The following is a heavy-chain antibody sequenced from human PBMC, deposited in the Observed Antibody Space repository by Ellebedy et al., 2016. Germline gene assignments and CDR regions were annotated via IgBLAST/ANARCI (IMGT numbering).Heavy chain of an antibody. CDR3: ARRGDYDILTGLTSDAFDI. CDR2: IIPIFGTA. D-gene: IGHD3-9*01. J-gene: IGHJ3*02. CDR1: GGTFSSYA. Sequence: SVKVSXXASGGTFSSYAISWVRQAPGQGLEWMGGIIPIFGTANYAQKFQGRVTITADESTSTAYMELRSLRSDDTAVYYCARRGDYDILTGLTSDAFDIWGQGTMVTVSS. V-gene: IGHV1-69*13.